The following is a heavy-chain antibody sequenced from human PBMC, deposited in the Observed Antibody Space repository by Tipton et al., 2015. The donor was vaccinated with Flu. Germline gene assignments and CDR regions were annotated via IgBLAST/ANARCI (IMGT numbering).Heavy chain of an antibody. CDR3: AGSLTYYYDSTAAAVFAI. CDR1: GGSISSYY. CDR2: IYTSGST. J-gene: IGHJ3*02. Sequence: TLSLTCTVSGGSISSYYWSWIRQPAGKGLEWIGRIYTSGSTNYNPSLKSRVTISVDTSKNQFSLKLSSVTSADTAVYYCAGSLTYYYDSTAAAVFAIWGQGTMVAVS. V-gene: IGHV4-4*07. D-gene: IGHD3-22*01.